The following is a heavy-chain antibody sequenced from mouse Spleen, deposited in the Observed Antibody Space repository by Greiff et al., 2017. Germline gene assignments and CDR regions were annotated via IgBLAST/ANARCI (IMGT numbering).Heavy chain of an antibody. Sequence: EVHLVESGPGLVKPSQSLSLTCSVTGYSITSGYYWNWIRQFPGNKLEWMGYISYDGSNNYNPSLKNRISITRDTSKNQFFLKLNSVTTEDTATYYCANTGRFDYWGQGTTLTVSS. CDR2: ISYDGSN. CDR3: ANTGRFDY. V-gene: IGHV3-6*01. J-gene: IGHJ2*01. CDR1: GYSITSGYY.